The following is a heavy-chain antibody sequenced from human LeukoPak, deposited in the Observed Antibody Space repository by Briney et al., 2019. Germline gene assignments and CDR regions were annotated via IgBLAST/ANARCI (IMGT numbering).Heavy chain of an antibody. CDR2: IYPGDSDT. J-gene: IGHJ4*02. V-gene: IGHV5-51*01. Sequence: GASLKISCKASGYTFTSYWIGWVRQMPGKGLEWMGIIYPGDSDTRYSPSFQGQVTISADKSISTAYLQWSSLKASDTAMYYRARRDSSGWYLFGYWGQGTLVTVSS. CDR3: ARRDSSGWYLFGY. CDR1: GYTFTSYW. D-gene: IGHD6-19*01.